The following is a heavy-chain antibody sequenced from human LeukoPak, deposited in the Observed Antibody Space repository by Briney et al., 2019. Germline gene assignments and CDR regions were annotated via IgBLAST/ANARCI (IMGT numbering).Heavy chain of an antibody. Sequence: ASVKVSCKASGYTFTGYYMHWVRQAPGRGLEWMGWINPNSGGTNYAQKFQGRVTMTRDTSISTAYMEPSRLRSDDTAVYYCARSSDSSSWYPGNWFDPWGQGTLVTVSS. V-gene: IGHV1-2*02. CDR1: GYTFTGYY. CDR3: ARSSDSSSWYPGNWFDP. CDR2: INPNSGGT. D-gene: IGHD6-13*01. J-gene: IGHJ5*02.